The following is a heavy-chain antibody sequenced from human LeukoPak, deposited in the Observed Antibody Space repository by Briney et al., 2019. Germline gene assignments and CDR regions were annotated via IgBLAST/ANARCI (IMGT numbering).Heavy chain of an antibody. CDR1: GFPFSSYG. CDR2: MRYDGKTE. CDR3: AKDLNTVVMQYFDS. D-gene: IGHD2-21*01. J-gene: IGHJ4*02. Sequence: GGSLRLSCTGSGFPFSSYGVHRVRQTPGRGLEWVAFMRYDGKTEYYADSVKGRFTIAREDSHSTVHLHMKDLRPDDAAVYFCAKDLNTVVMQYFDSWGQGTLVSVSS. V-gene: IGHV3-30*02.